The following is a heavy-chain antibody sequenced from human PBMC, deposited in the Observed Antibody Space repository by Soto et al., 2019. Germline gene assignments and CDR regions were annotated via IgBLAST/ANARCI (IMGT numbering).Heavy chain of an antibody. CDR1: GYTFTSYG. V-gene: IGHV1-18*04. J-gene: IGHJ6*02. CDR2: ISAYNGNT. D-gene: IGHD6-19*01. Sequence: APEKASTKAPGYTFTSYGISWGRQPPGQGLAVMGWISAYNGNTNYAQKLQGRVTMTTDTSTSTAYMELRSLRSDDTAVYYCARTLFSSGWSRGYYYGMAVWGQGTTVTVSS. CDR3: ARTLFSSGWSRGYYYGMAV.